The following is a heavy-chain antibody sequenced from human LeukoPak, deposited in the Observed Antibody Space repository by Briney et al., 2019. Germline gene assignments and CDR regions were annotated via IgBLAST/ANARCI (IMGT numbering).Heavy chain of an antibody. CDR2: ISSSSTTI. Sequence: GGSLRLSCAATGFTLSSYYMNWVRQAPGEGLEWVSYISSSSTTIYYADSVKGRFTISRDNAQNSLYLQMNSLRAEDTAVYYCARAGAYYLNWFDPWGQGTLVTVSS. CDR1: GFTLSSYY. V-gene: IGHV3-48*01. D-gene: IGHD2/OR15-2a*01. CDR3: ARAGAYYLNWFDP. J-gene: IGHJ5*02.